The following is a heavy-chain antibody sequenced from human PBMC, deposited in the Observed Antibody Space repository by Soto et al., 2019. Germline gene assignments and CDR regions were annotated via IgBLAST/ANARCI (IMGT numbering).Heavy chain of an antibody. D-gene: IGHD6-13*01. J-gene: IGHJ4*02. CDR1: GFTFSSYA. Sequence: LSLTCAASGFTFSSYAMSWVRQAPGKGLEWVSAISGSGGSTYYADSVKGRFTISRDNSKNTLYLQMNSLRAEDTAVYYCAKHVAAAGIYFDYWGQGTLVTVSS. V-gene: IGHV3-23*01. CDR2: ISGSGGST. CDR3: AKHVAAAGIYFDY.